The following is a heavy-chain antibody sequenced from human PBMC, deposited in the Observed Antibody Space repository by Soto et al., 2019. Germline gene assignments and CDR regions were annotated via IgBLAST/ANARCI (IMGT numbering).Heavy chain of an antibody. D-gene: IGHD3-10*01. CDR2: IDSSSSFI. CDR3: ARDPLWFGEIGYFDY. J-gene: IGHJ4*02. V-gene: IGHV3-21*06. CDR1: GFTFSSHA. Sequence: EVQLVESGGSLVKPGGSLRLSCAASGFTFSSHAINWVRQAPGKGLEWISSIDSSSSFIYYADSVKGRFTISRDNAKNSVFLHMSSLRADYTAVYYCARDPLWFGEIGYFDYWGQGALVTVSS.